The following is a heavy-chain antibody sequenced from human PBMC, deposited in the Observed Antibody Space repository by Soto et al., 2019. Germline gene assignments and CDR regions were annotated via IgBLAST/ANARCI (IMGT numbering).Heavy chain of an antibody. CDR2: INAGNGNT. CDR1: GYTFTSYA. J-gene: IGHJ4*02. Sequence: ASVKVSCKASGYTFTSYAMHWVRQAPGQRLEWMGWINAGNGNTKYSQKFQGRVTITRDTSASTAYMELSSLRSEDTAVYYCARGYCTNGVCYTVDDWGQGTRVTVAS. V-gene: IGHV1-3*01. D-gene: IGHD2-8*01. CDR3: ARGYCTNGVCYTVDD.